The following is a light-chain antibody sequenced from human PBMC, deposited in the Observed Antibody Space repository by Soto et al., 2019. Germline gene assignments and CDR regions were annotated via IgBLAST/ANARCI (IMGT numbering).Light chain of an antibody. CDR1: SNDVGGDDY. CDR2: DVT. V-gene: IGLV2-14*03. CDR3: SAHTVRSTGV. J-gene: IGLJ1*01. Sequence: QSALTQPASVSGSPGQSITISCTGTSNDVGGDDYVSWYQQYPGKAPKLMIYDVTNRPSGVSIRFSGSKSGNTASLTISGLQAEDGADYYCSAHTVRSTGVFGTGTKVTVL.